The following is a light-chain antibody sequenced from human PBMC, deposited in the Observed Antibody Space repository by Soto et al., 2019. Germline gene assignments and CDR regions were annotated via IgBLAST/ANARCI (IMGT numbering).Light chain of an antibody. V-gene: IGLV1-40*01. Sequence: QSVLTQPPSVSGAPGQRVTISCTGSSSNIGAGYDVHWYQQLPGTAPKLLIYGNSNRPSGVPDRFSGSKSGTSASLAITGLQAEDAAEYYCQSYDSSLSGDDVFGTGTKVTVL. CDR2: GNS. J-gene: IGLJ1*01. CDR3: QSYDSSLSGDDV. CDR1: SSNIGAGYD.